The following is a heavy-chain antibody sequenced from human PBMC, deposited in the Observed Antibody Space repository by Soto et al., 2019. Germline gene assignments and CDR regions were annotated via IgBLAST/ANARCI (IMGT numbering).Heavy chain of an antibody. CDR1: GFTFRSYS. CDR3: ARGSIVATSLTPFDF. D-gene: IGHD5-12*01. CDR2: ISASSSYI. J-gene: IGHJ4*02. Sequence: EVQLVESGGGLVKPGGSLRLSCAASGFTFRSYSMNWVRQAPGKGLEWVSSISASSSYIYYADSVKGRFTVSRDNAKNSLYLTINSLRDEDTAVYYCARGSIVATSLTPFDFWGQGTLVIVSS. V-gene: IGHV3-21*01.